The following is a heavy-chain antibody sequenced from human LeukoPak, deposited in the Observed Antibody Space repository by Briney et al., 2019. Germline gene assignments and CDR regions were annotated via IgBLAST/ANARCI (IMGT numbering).Heavy chain of an antibody. V-gene: IGHV4-38-2*02. CDR1: GYSISSGYY. J-gene: IGHJ4*02. D-gene: IGHD3-10*01. Sequence: SETLSLTCTVSGYSISSGYYWGWIRQPPGKGLEWIGSIYHSGSTYYNPSLKSRVTISVDTSKNQFSLKLSSVTAADTAVYYCARGTMVRGVITPFDYWGQGTLVTVSS. CDR2: IYHSGST. CDR3: ARGTMVRGVITPFDY.